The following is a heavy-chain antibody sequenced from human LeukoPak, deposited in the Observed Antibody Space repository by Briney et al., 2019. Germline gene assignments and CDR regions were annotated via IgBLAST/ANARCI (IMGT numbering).Heavy chain of an antibody. V-gene: IGHV3-66*04. CDR1: GFTVSSNY. CDR2: IYSGGST. CDR3: ARPANYYDSSGYLNDAFDI. J-gene: IGHJ3*02. Sequence: PGGSLRLSCAASGFTVSSNYMSWVRQAPGKGLEWVSVIYSGGSTYYADSVKGRFTISRDNSKNTLCLQMNSLRAEDTAVYYCARPANYYDSSGYLNDAFDIWGQGTMVTVSS. D-gene: IGHD3-22*01.